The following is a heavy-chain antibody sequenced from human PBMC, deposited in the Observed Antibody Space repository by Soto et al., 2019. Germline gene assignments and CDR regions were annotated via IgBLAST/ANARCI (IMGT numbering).Heavy chain of an antibody. CDR3: ARDCLEAYGDCAFDY. CDR2: ISSSGSTI. J-gene: IGHJ4*02. CDR1: GFTFSDYY. Sequence: GGSLRLSCAASGFTFSDYYMSWIRQAPGKGLEWVSYISSSGSTIYYADSVKGRFTISRDNAKNSLYLQMNSLRAEDTAVYYCARDCLEAYGDCAFDYWGQGTLVTVSS. D-gene: IGHD4-17*01. V-gene: IGHV3-11*01.